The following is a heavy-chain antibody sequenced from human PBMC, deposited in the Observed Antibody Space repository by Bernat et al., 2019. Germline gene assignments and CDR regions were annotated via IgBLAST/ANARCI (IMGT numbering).Heavy chain of an antibody. J-gene: IGHJ4*02. CDR3: ARGESTAAGPFNY. CDR2: IKQDGSET. D-gene: IGHD6-13*01. V-gene: IGHV3-7*03. CDR1: GFTFSSYW. Sequence: VQLVESGGGLVKPGGSLRLSCAASGFTFSSYWMTWVRQAPGKGLEWVAHIKQDGSETYYVDSVKGRFTISRDNAKNSLYLQMNGLRADDTAVYYCARGESTAAGPFNYWGQGTLVTVSS.